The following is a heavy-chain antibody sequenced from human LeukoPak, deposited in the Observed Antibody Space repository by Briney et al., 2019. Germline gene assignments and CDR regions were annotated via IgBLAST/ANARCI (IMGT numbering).Heavy chain of an antibody. Sequence: SETLSLTCTVSSGSIRSYYWSWIRQHPGKGLEWIGYIYYSGSTYYNPSLKSRVTISVDTSKNQFSLKLSSVTAADTAVYYCARDRYCSSTSCYYNYYGMDVWGQGATVTVSS. CDR3: ARDRYCSSTSCYYNYYGMDV. V-gene: IGHV4-31*03. D-gene: IGHD2-2*01. CDR1: SGSIRSYY. CDR2: IYYSGST. J-gene: IGHJ6*02.